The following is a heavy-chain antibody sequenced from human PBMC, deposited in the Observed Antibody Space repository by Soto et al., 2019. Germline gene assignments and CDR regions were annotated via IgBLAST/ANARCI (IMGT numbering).Heavy chain of an antibody. CDR2: INHSGST. CDR3: ARGGEIVGATRTYYFDY. J-gene: IGHJ4*02. V-gene: IGHV4-34*01. Sequence: SETLSLTCAVYGGSFSGYYWSWIRQPPGKGLEWIGEINHSGSTNYNPSLKSRVTISVDTSKNQFSLKLSSVTAADTAVYYCARGGEIVGATRTYYFDYWGQGTLVTVSS. CDR1: GGSFSGYY. D-gene: IGHD1-26*01.